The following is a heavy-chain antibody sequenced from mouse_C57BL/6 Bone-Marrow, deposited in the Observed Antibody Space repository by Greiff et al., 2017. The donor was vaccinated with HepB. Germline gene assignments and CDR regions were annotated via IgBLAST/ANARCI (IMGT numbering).Heavy chain of an antibody. V-gene: IGHV1-50*01. D-gene: IGHD2-5*01. CDR3: ARRGGNYSNYDWYFDV. Sequence: QVQLQQSGAELVKPGASVKLSCKASGYTFTSYWMQWVKQRPGQGLEWIGEIDPSDSYTNYNQKFKGKATLTVDTSSSTAYMQLSSLTSEDSAVYYCARRGGNYSNYDWYFDVWGTGTTVTVSS. J-gene: IGHJ1*03. CDR2: IDPSDSYT. CDR1: GYTFTSYW.